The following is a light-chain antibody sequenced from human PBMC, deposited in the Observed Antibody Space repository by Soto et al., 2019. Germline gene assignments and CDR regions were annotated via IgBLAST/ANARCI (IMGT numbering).Light chain of an antibody. CDR1: SSDVGGYNY. CDR2: EVI. J-gene: IGLJ2*01. CDR3: SAYVASNRLGV. Sequence: QSALTQPPSASGSPGQSVTISCIGTSSDVGGYNYVSWYQQHPGKAPKLMIYEVIKRRSGVPDRFSGSKSGNTASRTVSGLQDEDEAVYYFSAYVASNRLGVFGGATKVTVL. V-gene: IGLV2-8*01.